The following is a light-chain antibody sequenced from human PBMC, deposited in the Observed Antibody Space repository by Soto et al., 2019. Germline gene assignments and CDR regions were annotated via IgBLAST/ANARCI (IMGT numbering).Light chain of an antibody. CDR3: GSFTSSTSYV. CDR1: SSDVGSYNS. J-gene: IGLJ1*01. V-gene: IGLV2-14*03. CDR2: DVN. Sequence: QSALTQPASVSGSPGQSIAISCTGTSSDVGSYNSVSWYQQYPGKAPKLMIHDVNNRPSGISDRFSGSKSGNTASLTISGLQAEDEADYYCGSFTSSTSYVFGTGTNVTVL.